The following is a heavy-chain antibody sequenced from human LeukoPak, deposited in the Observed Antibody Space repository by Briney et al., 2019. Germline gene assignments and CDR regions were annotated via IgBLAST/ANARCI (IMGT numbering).Heavy chain of an antibody. Sequence: GASVKVSCKASGGTFSSYAISWVRQAPGQGLEWMGGIIPIFGTANYAQKFQGRVTITTDESTSTAYMELSSLRSEDTAVYYCARSVLGYCSSTSCYPYYYYYMDVWGKGTTVIVSS. CDR3: ARSVLGYCSSTSCYPYYYYYMDV. J-gene: IGHJ6*03. CDR2: IIPIFGTA. D-gene: IGHD2-2*01. CDR1: GGTFSSYA. V-gene: IGHV1-69*05.